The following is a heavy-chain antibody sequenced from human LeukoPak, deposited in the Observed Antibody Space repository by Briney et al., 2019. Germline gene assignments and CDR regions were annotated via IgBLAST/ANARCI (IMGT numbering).Heavy chain of an antibody. V-gene: IGHV3-23*01. Sequence: PGGSLRLSCVASGLTFSSNAMSWVRQAPGKGLEWVSAISGSADGTYYADSVKGRFSISTDSSKNTLYLQMNSLRAEDTAVYYCAKVIKDYYYMDVWGRGTTVTVSS. J-gene: IGHJ6*03. CDR3: AKVIKDYYYMDV. CDR1: GLTFSSNA. CDR2: ISGSADGT.